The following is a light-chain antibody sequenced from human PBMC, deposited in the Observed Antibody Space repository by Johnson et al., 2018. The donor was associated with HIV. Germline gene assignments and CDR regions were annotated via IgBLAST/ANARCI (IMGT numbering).Light chain of an antibody. CDR2: ENN. CDR3: GTWDSSLNSKV. Sequence: HSVLTQPPSVSAAPGQKVTISCSGSSSNIGNNYVSWYQHLPGTATKLLMYENNKRPSGIPARFSGSKSATSATLGITGLQTGDEADYYCGTWDSSLNSKVFGTGTKVSVL. CDR1: SSNIGNNY. V-gene: IGLV1-51*02. J-gene: IGLJ1*01.